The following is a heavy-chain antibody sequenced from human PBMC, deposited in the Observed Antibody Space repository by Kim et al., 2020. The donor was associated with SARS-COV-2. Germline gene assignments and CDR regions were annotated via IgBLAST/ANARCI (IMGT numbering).Heavy chain of an antibody. J-gene: IGHJ4*02. V-gene: IGHV4-39*01. CDR3: ARGYYDILTGYYRPFDY. D-gene: IGHD3-9*01. Sequence: RKRRVTISVDTSKNQFSRKLSSVTAADTAVYYCARGYYDILTGYYRPFDYWGQGTLVTVSS.